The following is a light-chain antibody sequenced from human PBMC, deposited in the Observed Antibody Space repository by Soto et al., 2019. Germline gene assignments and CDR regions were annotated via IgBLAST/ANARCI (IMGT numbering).Light chain of an antibody. J-gene: IGLJ3*02. CDR2: DVS. CDR3: TSYTSSRTWV. CDR1: SSDVGGYNY. V-gene: IGLV2-14*01. Sequence: QSALTQPASVSGSPGQSITISCTGTSSDVGGYNYVCWFQQHPGKAPKLMIYDVSNRPSGVSDRFSGSKSGNTASLTISGLRAEDEADYYCTSYTSSRTWVFGGGTKVTVL.